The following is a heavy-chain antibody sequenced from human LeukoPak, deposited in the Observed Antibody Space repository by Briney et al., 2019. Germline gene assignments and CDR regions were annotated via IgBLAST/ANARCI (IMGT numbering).Heavy chain of an antibody. CDR2: INHSGST. V-gene: IGHV4-34*01. Sequence: SETLSLTCAVYGGSFSGYYWSWIRQPPGKGLEWIGEINHSGSTNYNPSLKGRVTISVDTSKNQFSLKLSSVTAADTAVYYCVGDWFDPWGQGTLVTVSS. CDR1: GGSFSGYY. J-gene: IGHJ5*02. CDR3: VGDWFDP.